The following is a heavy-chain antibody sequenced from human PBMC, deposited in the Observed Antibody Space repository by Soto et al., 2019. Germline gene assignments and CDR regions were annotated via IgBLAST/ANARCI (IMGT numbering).Heavy chain of an antibody. CDR2: ISYDGSEK. J-gene: IGHJ4*02. CDR1: GFTFSSYA. CDR3: ARAAEYCSGGSCYFYYFDY. Sequence: PGGSLRLSCAASGFTFSSYAMHWVRQAPGKGLEWVTVISYDGSEKYYAASLKGRFTISRGNSKNTLYLQMNSLRAEDTAVYYCARAAEYCSGGSCYFYYFDYWGQGTLVTVSS. V-gene: IGHV3-30-3*01. D-gene: IGHD2-15*01.